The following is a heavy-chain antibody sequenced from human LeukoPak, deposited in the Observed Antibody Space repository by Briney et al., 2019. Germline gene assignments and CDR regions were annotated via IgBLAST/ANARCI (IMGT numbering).Heavy chain of an antibody. D-gene: IGHD4-17*01. V-gene: IGHV3-74*01. CDR3: AKSMTTVTVTSLGY. CDR1: GFSFSSPW. Sequence: HAGGSLRLSCAASGFSFSSPWMHWVRQAPGKGLVWVSRINSDGTTINYADSVKGRFTISRDNSKNTLYLQMNSLRAEDTAVYYCAKSMTTVTVTSLGYWGQGTLVTVSS. J-gene: IGHJ4*02. CDR2: INSDGTTI.